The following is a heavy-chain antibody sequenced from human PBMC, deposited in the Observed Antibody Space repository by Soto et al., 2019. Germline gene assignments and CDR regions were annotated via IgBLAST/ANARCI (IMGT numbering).Heavy chain of an antibody. J-gene: IGHJ6*02. D-gene: IGHD1-7*01. CDR2: ISYDGSNK. Sequence: GGSLRLSCAASGFTFSSYGMHWVRQAPGKGLEWVAVISYDGSNKYYAESVKGRFNISRDNSKNTLYLQMNSLRAEDTAVYYCVKALGTGTTGYYYGMDVWGQGTTVTVSS. CDR1: GFTFSSYG. CDR3: VKALGTGTTGYYYGMDV. V-gene: IGHV3-30*18.